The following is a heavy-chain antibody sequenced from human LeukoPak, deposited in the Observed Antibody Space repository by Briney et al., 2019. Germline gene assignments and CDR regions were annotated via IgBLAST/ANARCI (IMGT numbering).Heavy chain of an antibody. CDR1: GVSIFSSY. CDR2: VHYSGST. Sequence: SETLSLTCTVSGVSIFSSYWNWVRQPPGKGLEWIGYVHYSGSTNYNPSLKSRVTISVDMSKSQFSLKLSSATAADTAVYYCATGRSIRYFDYWGQGTLLTVSS. J-gene: IGHJ4*02. V-gene: IGHV4-59*12. D-gene: IGHD3-9*01. CDR3: ATGRSIRYFDY.